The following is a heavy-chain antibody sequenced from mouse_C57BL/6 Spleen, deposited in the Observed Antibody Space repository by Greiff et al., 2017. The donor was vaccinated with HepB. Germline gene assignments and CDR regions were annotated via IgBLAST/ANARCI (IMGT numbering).Heavy chain of an antibody. D-gene: IGHD1-3*01. CDR2: ISDGGSYT. CDR1: GFTFSSYA. CDR3: ARDKGIFDY. Sequence: EVKLMESGGGLVKPGGSLKLSCAASGFTFSSYAMSWVRQTPEKRLEWVATISDGGSYTYYPDNVKGRFTISRDNAKNNLYRQMSHLKSEDTAMYYCARDKGIFDYWGQGTTLTVSS. J-gene: IGHJ2*01. V-gene: IGHV5-4*01.